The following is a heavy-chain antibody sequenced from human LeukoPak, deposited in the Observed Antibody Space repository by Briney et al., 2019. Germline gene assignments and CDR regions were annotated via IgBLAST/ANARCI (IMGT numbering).Heavy chain of an antibody. CDR3: ARDAISGDDAFDI. Sequence: GGSLRLSCAASGFTFSSYGMHWVRQAPGKGLEWVAVIWYDGSNKYYADSVKGRFTISRDNSKNTLYLQMNSLGAEDTAVYYCARDAISGDDAFDIWGQGTMVTVSS. CDR1: GFTFSSYG. V-gene: IGHV3-33*01. D-gene: IGHD1-14*01. J-gene: IGHJ3*02. CDR2: IWYDGSNK.